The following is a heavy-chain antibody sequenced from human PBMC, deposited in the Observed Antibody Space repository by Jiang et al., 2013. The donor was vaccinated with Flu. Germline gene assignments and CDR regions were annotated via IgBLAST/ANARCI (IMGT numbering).Heavy chain of an antibody. J-gene: IGHJ6*02. V-gene: IGHV4-59*01. Sequence: GPGLVKPSETLSLTCTVSGGSISSYYWSWIRQPPGKGLEWIGYIYYSGSTNYNPSLKSRVTISVDTSKNQFSLKLSSVTAADTAVYYCARYVGSSWYEGYYYGMDVWGQGTTVTVSS. CDR3: ARYVGSSWYEGYYYGMDV. D-gene: IGHD6-13*01. CDR1: GGSISSYY. CDR2: IYYSGST.